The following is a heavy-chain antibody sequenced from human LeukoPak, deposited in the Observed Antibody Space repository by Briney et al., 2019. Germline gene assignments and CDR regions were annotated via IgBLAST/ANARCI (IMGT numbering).Heavy chain of an antibody. J-gene: IGHJ4*02. Sequence: GSLRLSCAASGFTFSSYAMSWVRQPPGKGLEWIGSIYYSGSTYYNPSLKSRVTISVDTSKNQFSLKLSSVTAADTAVYYCARGAWSENPFDYWGQGTLVTVSS. CDR2: IYYSGST. V-gene: IGHV4-39*07. CDR1: GFTFSSYA. D-gene: IGHD1-14*01. CDR3: ARGAWSENPFDY.